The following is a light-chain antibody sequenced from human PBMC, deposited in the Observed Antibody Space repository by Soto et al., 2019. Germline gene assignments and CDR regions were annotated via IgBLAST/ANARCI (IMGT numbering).Light chain of an antibody. J-gene: IGLJ1*01. CDR1: SSDVGYYNF. CDR2: EVS. CDR3: SSYSGSTAFYV. Sequence: QSALTQPASVSGSPGQSITISCTGTSSDVGYYNFVSWYQQHPGTAPKLIIYEVSNRPSGVSNRFSASKSGNTASLTISGLQAEDEADYHCSSYSGSTAFYVFGTGTKLTVL. V-gene: IGLV2-14*01.